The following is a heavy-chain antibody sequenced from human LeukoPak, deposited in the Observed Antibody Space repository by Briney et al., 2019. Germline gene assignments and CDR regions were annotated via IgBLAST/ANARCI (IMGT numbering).Heavy chain of an antibody. CDR2: ISSSSSYI. CDR3: AKDNRYYYDSSGYYNWFDP. CDR1: GFTFSSYS. J-gene: IGHJ5*02. D-gene: IGHD3-22*01. Sequence: GGSLRLSCAASGFTFSSYSMNWVRQAPGKGLEWVSSISSSSSYIYYADSVKGRFTISRDNSKNTLYLQMNSLRAEDTAVYYCAKDNRYYYDSSGYYNWFDPWGQGTLVTVSS. V-gene: IGHV3-21*01.